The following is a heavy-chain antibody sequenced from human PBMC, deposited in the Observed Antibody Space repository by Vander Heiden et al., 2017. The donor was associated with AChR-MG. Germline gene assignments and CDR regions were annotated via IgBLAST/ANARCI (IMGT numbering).Heavy chain of an antibody. V-gene: IGHV3-7*01. J-gene: IGHJ4*02. CDR3: AREFDSSSGLDY. CDR2: MKQDGS. CDR1: GFTFSSYW. Sequence: ELQLVESGGGVVLPRGSLRLSCPASGFTFSSYWMNWVRQAPGKGLEWVAKMKQDGSVDSVKGRFTISRDNAKNSLYLQMNSLRAEDTAVYYCAREFDSSSGLDYWGQGTLVTVSS. D-gene: IGHD6-6*01.